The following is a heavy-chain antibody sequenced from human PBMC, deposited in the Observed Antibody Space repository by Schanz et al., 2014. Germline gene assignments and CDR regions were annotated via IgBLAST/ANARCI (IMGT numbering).Heavy chain of an antibody. J-gene: IGHJ6*02. CDR1: GFTFSSYA. D-gene: IGHD2-2*01. Sequence: QVLLVESGGGVVQPGGSLRVSCAASGFTFSSYAMRWVRQAPGKGLEWVALSSYDVSIKDYSDSVKGRFTISRDNSKDTLYLQMNSLRDEDTAVYYCARGPSRGTYYYGMDVWGQGTTVTVSS. CDR2: SSYDVSIK. V-gene: IGHV3-30*04. CDR3: ARGPSRGTYYYGMDV.